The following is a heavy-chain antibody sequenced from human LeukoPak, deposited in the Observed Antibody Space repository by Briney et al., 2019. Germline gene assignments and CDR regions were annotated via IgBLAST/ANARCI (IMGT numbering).Heavy chain of an antibody. CDR1: GYTFTGYY. CDR2: INPNSGGT. J-gene: IGHJ3*02. CDR3: ARTELAGGAFDI. D-gene: IGHD6-13*01. Sequence: VASVKVSCKASGYTFTGYYMHWVRQAPGQGLEWMGWINPNSGGTNYAQKFQGRVTMTRDTSISTAYMELSRLRSDDTAVYYCARTELAGGAFDIWGQGTMVTVFS. V-gene: IGHV1-2*02.